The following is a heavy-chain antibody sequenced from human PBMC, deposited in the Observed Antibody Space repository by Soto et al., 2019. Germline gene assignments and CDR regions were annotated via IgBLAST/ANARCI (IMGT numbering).Heavy chain of an antibody. CDR2: IRGSDDST. D-gene: IGHD6-13*01. Sequence: EVQLLESGGGLVQPGASLRLSCAASGFTFSSYAMRWVRQAPGKGLEWVSVIRGSDDSTYSADSVKGRFTISRDNSKDLLYLQMNVLRAEDTAGYYWAERCSWSTFDAWGQGTRVTVSS. J-gene: IGHJ4*02. V-gene: IGHV3-23*01. CDR1: GFTFSSYA. CDR3: AERCSWSTFDA.